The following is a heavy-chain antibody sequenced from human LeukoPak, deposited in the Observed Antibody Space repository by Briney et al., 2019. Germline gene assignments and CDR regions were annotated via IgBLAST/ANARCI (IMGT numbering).Heavy chain of an antibody. CDR1: GASVNSGSYY. J-gene: IGHJ4*02. CDR2: IYYIGST. CDR3: ARPVNRGVTRNAMYYFDY. D-gene: IGHD3-10*01. Sequence: SETLSLTCTVSGASVNSGSYYWSWIRQPPGKGLEWIGYIYYIGSTNYNPSLKSRVTTSVDTSKNQFSLKLSSVSAADTAVYFCARPVNRGVTRNAMYYFDYWGQGTLVTVSS. V-gene: IGHV4-61*01.